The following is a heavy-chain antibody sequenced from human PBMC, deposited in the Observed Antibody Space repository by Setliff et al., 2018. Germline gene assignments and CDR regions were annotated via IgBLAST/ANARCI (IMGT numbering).Heavy chain of an antibody. CDR2: IYYLGNT. J-gene: IGHJ2*01. Sequence: ETLSLTCTVSGGSISGTINYWVWIRQPPGKGLEWIGHIYYLGNTYYNPSLESRLTMSVDTAKNQFSLKLTSVTAADTAIYYCATLPWETTNYLDLWGRGTLVTVSS. V-gene: IGHV4-39*07. D-gene: IGHD4-17*01. CDR3: ATLPWETTNYLDL. CDR1: GGSISGTINY.